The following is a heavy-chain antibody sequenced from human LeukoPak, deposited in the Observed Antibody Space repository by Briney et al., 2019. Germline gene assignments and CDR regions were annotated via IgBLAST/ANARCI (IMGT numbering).Heavy chain of an antibody. Sequence: GGSLRLSCAASGFIFISYAMSWVRQAPGKGLEWVSTISGSGGSTYYADSVKGRFTISRDNSKNTVYLQMNSLRAEDTAVYYCAKGLQLWSNFDYWGQGTLVTVSS. CDR3: AKGLQLWSNFDY. CDR1: GFIFISYA. J-gene: IGHJ4*02. D-gene: IGHD5-18*01. CDR2: ISGSGGST. V-gene: IGHV3-23*01.